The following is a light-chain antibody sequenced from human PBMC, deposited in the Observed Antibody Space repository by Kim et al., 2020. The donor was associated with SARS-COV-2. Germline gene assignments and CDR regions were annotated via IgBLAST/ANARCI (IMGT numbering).Light chain of an antibody. CDR3: LQRTNWPAT. J-gene: IGKJ1*01. V-gene: IGKV3-11*01. CDR1: QNVSNY. Sequence: EIVLTQSPGTLSLSPGERATLSCRANQNVSNYLARYQHKPGQAPRLLIHDASYRAAGIPARFSGSGSGTDFTLTISSLEPEDFAIYYCLQRTNWPATFGQGTKVDIK. CDR2: DAS.